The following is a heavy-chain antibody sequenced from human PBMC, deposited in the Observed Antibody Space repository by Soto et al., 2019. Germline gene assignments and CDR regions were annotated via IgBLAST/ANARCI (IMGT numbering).Heavy chain of an antibody. CDR3: ARDNGVGP. J-gene: IGHJ5*02. CDR2: IYDSGSP. Sequence: QVQLQESGPGLVKPSQTLSLTCTVSGGSISSGDYYWSWIRQPPGKGLEWTGYIYDSGSPYYNSSLKSRVNITLDTSKNQFSLKLTSVTAADTAVYYCARDNGVGPWGQGTLVTVSS. V-gene: IGHV4-30-4*01. D-gene: IGHD2-8*01. CDR1: GGSISSGDYY.